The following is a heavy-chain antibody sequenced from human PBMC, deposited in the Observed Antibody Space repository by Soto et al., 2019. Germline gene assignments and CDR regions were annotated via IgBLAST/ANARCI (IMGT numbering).Heavy chain of an antibody. J-gene: IGHJ4*01. D-gene: IGHD2-2*01. V-gene: IGHV4-30-4*01. CDR2: IYYSGNT. CDR3: VRYCSTTKCPFDY. Sequence: SLSLTCTVSGGSISSGGSYWGWIRQPPGKGLEWIGYIYYSGNTYFNPSLKSRVTLSVDTSKDQFSLNLSSVTAADTAVYYCVRYCSTTKCPFDYWGQGTLVTVSS. CDR1: GGSISSGGSY.